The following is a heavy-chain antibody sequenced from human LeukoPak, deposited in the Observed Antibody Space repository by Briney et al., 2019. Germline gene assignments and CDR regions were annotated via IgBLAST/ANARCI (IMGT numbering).Heavy chain of an antibody. Sequence: PGGSLGLSCAASGFTFRTYGMHWVRQAPGTGLEWVASIWYDGSHENYVDSVKGRFTISRDNSRNTLYLQMNSLRVEDTAMYYCARNDYTDYKDALDIWGRGTKVTVSS. CDR2: IWYDGSHE. J-gene: IGHJ3*02. CDR3: ARNDYTDYKDALDI. D-gene: IGHD4-11*01. V-gene: IGHV3-33*01. CDR1: GFTFRTYG.